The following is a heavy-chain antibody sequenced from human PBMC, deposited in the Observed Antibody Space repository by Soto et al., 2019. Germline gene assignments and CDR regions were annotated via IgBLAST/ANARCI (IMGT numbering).Heavy chain of an antibody. J-gene: IGHJ3*02. CDR1: GFTFSSYS. Sequence: EVQLVESGGGLVKPGGSLRLSCAASGFTFSSYSMNWVRQAPGKGLEWVSSISSSSSYIYYADSVKGRFTISRDNAKNSLYLQMNRLRAEDTAVYYCARQSVDAFDIWGQGTMVTVSS. D-gene: IGHD2-8*01. V-gene: IGHV3-21*01. CDR2: ISSSSSYI. CDR3: ARQSVDAFDI.